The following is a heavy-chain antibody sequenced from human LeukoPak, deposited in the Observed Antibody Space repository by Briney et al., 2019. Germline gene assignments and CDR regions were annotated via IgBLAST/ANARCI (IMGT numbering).Heavy chain of an antibody. CDR1: GGTFSSYA. V-gene: IGHV1-69*04. CDR3: ASPLYDILTGYYKGRDWYFDL. CDR2: IIPILGIA. J-gene: IGHJ2*01. Sequence: ASVKVSCKASGGTFSSYAISWVRQAPGQGLEWMGRIIPILGIANYAQKFQGRVTITADKSTSTAYMELSSLRSEDTAVYYCASPLYDILTGYYKGRDWYFDLWGRGTLVTVSS. D-gene: IGHD3-9*01.